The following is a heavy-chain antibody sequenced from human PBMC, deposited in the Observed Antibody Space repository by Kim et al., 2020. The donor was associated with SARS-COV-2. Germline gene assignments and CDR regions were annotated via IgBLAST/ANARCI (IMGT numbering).Heavy chain of an antibody. CDR2: INPNSGGA. CDR1: GYTFTGYY. Sequence: ASVKVSCKASGYTFTGYYIHWVRQAPGQGLEWMGRINPNSGGANYAQKFQGRVTMTGDTSISTASMELNRLTSDDTAVYYCARVRIALGGTPPDYWGQGT. J-gene: IGHJ4*02. D-gene: IGHD6-13*01. CDR3: ARVRIALGGTPPDY. V-gene: IGHV1-2*06.